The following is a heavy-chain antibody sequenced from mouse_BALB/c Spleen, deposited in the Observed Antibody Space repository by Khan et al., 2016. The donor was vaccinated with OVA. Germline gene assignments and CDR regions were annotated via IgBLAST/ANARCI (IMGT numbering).Heavy chain of an antibody. CDR1: GFTFSYYR. D-gene: IGHD1-1*01. Sequence: VQLVETGGGLVRPGNSLKLSCVTSGFTFSYYRMHWLRQFPGKRLEWIAVITVKSDNSGANYAESVKGRFTISRDDSKSSVYLQMNRLREEDTATYYCSGGGYYYGTPFDDWGQGTTLTVSS. CDR2: ITVKSDNSGA. J-gene: IGHJ2*01. V-gene: IGHV13-2*02. CDR3: SGGGYYYGTPFDD.